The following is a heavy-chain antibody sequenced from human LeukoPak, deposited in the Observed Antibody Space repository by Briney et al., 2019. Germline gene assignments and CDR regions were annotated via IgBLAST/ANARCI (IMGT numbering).Heavy chain of an antibody. CDR3: ATYYYTSSAFKD. D-gene: IGHD3-22*01. Sequence: GGSLRLSCAASGFTFSNYWMTWVRQAPGKGLEWVANIKTGGGVKYYVDSVKGRFTISRDNAENSLYLQMSSLRAEDTAVYYCATYYYTSSAFKDWGQGTLVTVSS. J-gene: IGHJ4*02. CDR2: IKTGGGVK. CDR1: GFTFSNYW. V-gene: IGHV3-7*05.